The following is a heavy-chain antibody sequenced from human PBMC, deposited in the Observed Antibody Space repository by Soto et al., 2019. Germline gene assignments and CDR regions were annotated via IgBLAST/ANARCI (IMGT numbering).Heavy chain of an antibody. V-gene: IGHV4-59*13. CDR1: GGSISSSY. J-gene: IGHJ3*02. Sequence: SETLSLTCTVSGGSISSSYWSWIRQRPGKGLGWMGYIYYSASTNYNPSLKSQVTISVDTHKNSLYVKLSSVTAADTAVKHCARDLRNAFDIWGQGTMVTVSS. CDR2: IYYSAST. D-gene: IGHD5-12*01. CDR3: ARDLRNAFDI.